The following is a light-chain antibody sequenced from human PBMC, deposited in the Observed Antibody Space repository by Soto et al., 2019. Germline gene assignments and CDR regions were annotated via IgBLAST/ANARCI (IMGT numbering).Light chain of an antibody. CDR2: SNN. Sequence: QSVLTQPPSASGTPGQTVAISCSGSYSNIGGNTVNWYQQLPGTAPRALIYSNNMRPSGVPDRFSGSKSGTSASLAISGLQSEDEAEYYCASWDDSLYGVIFGGGTKLTVL. J-gene: IGLJ2*01. V-gene: IGLV1-44*01. CDR3: ASWDDSLYGVI. CDR1: YSNIGGNT.